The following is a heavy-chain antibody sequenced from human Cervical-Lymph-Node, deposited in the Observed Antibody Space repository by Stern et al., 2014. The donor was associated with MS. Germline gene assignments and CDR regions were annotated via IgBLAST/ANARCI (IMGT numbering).Heavy chain of an antibody. CDR2: TIPMFAST. D-gene: IGHD3-16*01. J-gene: IGHJ4*02. Sequence: QVQLVQSVPEVKKPGSSVKVSCKASGGSFKTHAITWVRQAPGQGPEWMGGTIPMFASTNIAQRFQGRVTITADESTNTAYMEMRSLRTEDTAVYYCARDRNGEGVMAYWGQGTLVTVSS. V-gene: IGHV1-69*01. CDR3: ARDRNGEGVMAY. CDR1: GGSFKTHA.